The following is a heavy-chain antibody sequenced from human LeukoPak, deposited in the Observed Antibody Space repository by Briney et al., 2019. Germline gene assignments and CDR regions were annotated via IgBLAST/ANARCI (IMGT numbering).Heavy chain of an antibody. V-gene: IGHV3-74*01. CDR1: GFTFSTYW. J-gene: IGHJ3*01. Sequence: GGSLRLSCAASGFTFSTYWMHWVRQPPGKGLGWVSRVKSDGSSTNYADSVKGRFTISRDNAKNTLHLQMNSLRGEDTAVYYCARGGSPPEALGDTFDVWGQGTLVPVSS. CDR3: ARGGSPPEALGDTFDV. CDR2: VKSDGSST. D-gene: IGHD1-26*01.